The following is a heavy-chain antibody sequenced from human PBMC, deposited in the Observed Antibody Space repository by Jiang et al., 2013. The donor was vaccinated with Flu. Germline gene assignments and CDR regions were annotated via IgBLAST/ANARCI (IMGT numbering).Heavy chain of an antibody. Sequence: QLVEVWGGVVQPGRSLRLSCAASGFTFSSYAMHWVRQAPGKGLEWVATISLDGSNKYYADSAKGRFTISRDNSMNTLYLQMNSLRAEDTAVYYCAKQYFYDSSAYLYYYYGMDVWGQGTTVTVSS. J-gene: IGHJ6*02. CDR1: GFTFSSYA. CDR2: ISLDGSNK. D-gene: IGHD3-22*01. CDR3: AKQYFYDSSAYLYYYYGMDV. V-gene: IGHV3-30*18.